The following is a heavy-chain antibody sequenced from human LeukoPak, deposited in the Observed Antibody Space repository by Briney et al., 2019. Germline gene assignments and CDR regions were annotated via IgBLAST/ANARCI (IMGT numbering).Heavy chain of an antibody. CDR1: GYTFNSQH. V-gene: IGHV1-46*02. CDR3: ARGCIRGGCFDS. D-gene: IGHD5/OR15-5a*01. J-gene: IGHJ5*01. Sequence: ASVKVSCKASGYTFNSQHIHWVRQAPGQGSEWMGIIIPSGGGTNYAQKFQGRVTMTRDTSTSTVYLEMNSLRSDDTAVYYCARGCIRGGCFDSWGRGTLVIVSS. CDR2: IIPSGGGT.